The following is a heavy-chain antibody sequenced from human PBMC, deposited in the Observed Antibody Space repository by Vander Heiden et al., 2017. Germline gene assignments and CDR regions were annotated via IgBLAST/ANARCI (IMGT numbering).Heavy chain of an antibody. V-gene: IGHV4-59*01. CDR3: AREGYFHGDNWFDP. CDR1: GGSISNYY. J-gene: IGHJ5*02. CDR2: IYYSGST. D-gene: IGHD3-10*01. Sequence: QVQLQESGPGLVKPSETLSLTCTVSGGSISNYYWRWIRQPPGKELELIGYIYYSGSTNYNPSLKSRVTISGDTSKNQFSLKLSSVTAADTAVYYCAREGYFHGDNWFDPWGQGTLVTVSS.